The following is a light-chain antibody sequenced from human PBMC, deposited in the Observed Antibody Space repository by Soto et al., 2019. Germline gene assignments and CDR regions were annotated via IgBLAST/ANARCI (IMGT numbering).Light chain of an antibody. J-gene: IGKJ1*01. V-gene: IGKV3-20*01. Sequence: EIVLTQSPGTLSLSPGERATLSCRASQTVTNNYLAWYQQKPGQAPRLLIYDASNRATGIPARFSGSGSGTEFTLTISSLQPDDFATYYCQQYNSYCTFGQGTKVDI. CDR1: QTVTNNY. CDR3: QQYNSYCT. CDR2: DAS.